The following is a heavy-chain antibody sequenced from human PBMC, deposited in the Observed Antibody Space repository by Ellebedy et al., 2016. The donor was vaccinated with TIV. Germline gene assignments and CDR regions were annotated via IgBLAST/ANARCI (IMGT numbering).Heavy chain of an antibody. D-gene: IGHD2-2*03. V-gene: IGHV1-8*02. J-gene: IGHJ5*02. Sequence: ASVKVSCXASGGTFSSYAIGWVRQATGQGLEWMGWMNPNSGNTGYAQKFQGRVTMTRNTSISTAYMELSSLRSEDTAVYYCAREDGYCSSTSCYRWFNPWGQGTLVTVSS. CDR3: AREDGYCSSTSCYRWFNP. CDR1: GGTFSSYA. CDR2: MNPNSGNT.